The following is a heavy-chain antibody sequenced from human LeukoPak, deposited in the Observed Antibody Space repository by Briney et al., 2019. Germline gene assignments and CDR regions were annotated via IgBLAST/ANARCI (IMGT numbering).Heavy chain of an antibody. J-gene: IGHJ4*02. D-gene: IGHD6-19*01. CDR3: ARLGSRGWYW. Sequence: TSETLSLTCTVSGGSISSGSYYWSWIRQPPGKGLEWIGEINHSGSTNYNPSLKSRVTISVDTSKNQFSLKLSSVTAADTAVYYCARLGSRGWYWWGQGTLVTVSS. V-gene: IGHV4-39*07. CDR2: INHSGST. CDR1: GGSISSGSYY.